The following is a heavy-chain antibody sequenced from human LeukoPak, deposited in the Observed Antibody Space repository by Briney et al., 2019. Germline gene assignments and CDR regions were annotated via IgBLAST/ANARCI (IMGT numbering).Heavy chain of an antibody. CDR1: GFTFSTYN. CDR2: ITTSSSYM. D-gene: IGHD5-12*01. Sequence: GGSLRLSCAASGFTFSTYNMNWVRRTPGKGLEWVSSITTSSSYMFYADSVRGRFTISRDNAENSLYLQMNSLRAEDTAFYYCAINGGGDSGYGNFDYWGQGTLVTVSS. CDR3: AINGGGDSGYGNFDY. V-gene: IGHV3-21*04. J-gene: IGHJ4*02.